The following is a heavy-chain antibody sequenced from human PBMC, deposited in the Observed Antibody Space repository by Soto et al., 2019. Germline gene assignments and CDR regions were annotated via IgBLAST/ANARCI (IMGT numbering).Heavy chain of an antibody. J-gene: IGHJ4*02. CDR1: GLTFSGSA. CDR2: IRSKANSYAT. D-gene: IGHD3-22*01. V-gene: IGHV3-73*02. CDR3: IRPPPYYYDSSGYQDY. Sequence: EVQLVESGGGLVQPGGSLKLSCAASGLTFSGSAMHWVRQASGKGLEWVGRIRSKANSYATAYAASVKGRFTISRDDSKNTAYLQMNSLKTEDTAVYYCIRPPPYYYDSSGYQDYWGQGTLVTVSS.